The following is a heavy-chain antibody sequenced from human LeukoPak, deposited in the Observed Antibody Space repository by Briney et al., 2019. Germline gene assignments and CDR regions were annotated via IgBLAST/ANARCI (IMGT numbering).Heavy chain of an antibody. CDR1: GFTFSDAW. J-gene: IGHJ4*02. D-gene: IGHD2-15*01. V-gene: IGHV3-15*01. Sequence: GGSLRLSCVGSGFTFSDAWMSWVRQAPGKGLEWVGRIKSKGDGGTIDYAAPVKGRFTISGDDSRNTLYLQMNSLKTEDTAVYYCTTRRQDGWWGQGTLVTVS. CDR2: IKSKGDGGTI. CDR3: TTRRQDGW.